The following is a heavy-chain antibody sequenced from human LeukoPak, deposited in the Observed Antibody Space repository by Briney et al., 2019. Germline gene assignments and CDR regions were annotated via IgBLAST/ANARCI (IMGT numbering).Heavy chain of an antibody. J-gene: IGHJ4*02. Sequence: PSGTLSLTCGVSGGSISDTNWWSWFRQPPGKGLEWIGEVNLQGSTNYNPSLKSRVTISVDTSKNQFSLKLSSVTAADTAVYYCARHVGSSSPAGFDYWGQGTLVTVSS. CDR1: GGSISDTNW. CDR3: ARHVGSSSPAGFDY. V-gene: IGHV4-4*02. D-gene: IGHD6-6*01. CDR2: VNLQGST.